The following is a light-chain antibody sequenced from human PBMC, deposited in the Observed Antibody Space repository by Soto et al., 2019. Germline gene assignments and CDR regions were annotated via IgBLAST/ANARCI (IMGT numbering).Light chain of an antibody. Sequence: QSVLTQPPSASGTPGQRVTISCSGSSSNIGSNYVYWYQQLPGTAPKLLIYRNNQRPSGVPDRSSGSKSGTSASLAISGLRYEDEADYYCAAWDDSLSGPVFGGGTQLTVL. CDR1: SSNIGSNY. CDR3: AAWDDSLSGPV. J-gene: IGLJ7*01. CDR2: RNN. V-gene: IGLV1-47*01.